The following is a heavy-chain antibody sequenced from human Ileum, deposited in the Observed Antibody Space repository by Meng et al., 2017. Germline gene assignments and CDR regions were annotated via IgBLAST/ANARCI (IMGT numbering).Heavy chain of an antibody. D-gene: IGHD2-2*02. V-gene: IGHV3-11*01. CDR2: VTRSGDTT. CDR1: GFTFSDYY. J-gene: IGHJ4*02. Sequence: QVQLVWSGGCSVKPGGSLRLSCAASGFTFSDYYMSWVRQAPGKGLEWVSYVTRSGDTTYYADSVKGRFTISRDNAKNSLYLQINSLRAEDTAVYYCARPQYTYGRDPFEHWGQGALVTVSS. CDR3: ARPQYTYGRDPFEH.